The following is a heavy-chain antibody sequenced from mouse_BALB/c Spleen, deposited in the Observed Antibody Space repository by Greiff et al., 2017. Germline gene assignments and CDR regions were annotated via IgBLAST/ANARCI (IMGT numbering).Heavy chain of an antibody. CDR1: GFTFSSYA. Sequence: EVKVVESGGGLVKPGGSLKLSCAASGFTFSSYAMSWVRQTPEKRLEWVASISSGGSTYYPDSVKGRFTISRDNARNILYLQMSSLRSEDTAMYYCARAGYYGSSRWYFDYWGQGTTLTVSS. D-gene: IGHD1-1*01. V-gene: IGHV5-6-5*01. J-gene: IGHJ2*01. CDR3: ARAGYYGSSRWYFDY. CDR2: ISSGGST.